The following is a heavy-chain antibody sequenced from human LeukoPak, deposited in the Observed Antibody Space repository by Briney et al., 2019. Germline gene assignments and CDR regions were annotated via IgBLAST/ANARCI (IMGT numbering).Heavy chain of an antibody. D-gene: IGHD3-10*01. J-gene: IGHJ6*02. Sequence: PGGSLRLSCAASGFTFSDYYMSWIRQAPGKGLEWVSYISSSSSTIYYADSVKGRFTISRDNAKNSLYLQMNSLGAEDTAVYYCARDRAVWDYYGMDVWGQGTTVTVSS. CDR3: ARDRAVWDYYGMDV. V-gene: IGHV3-11*04. CDR1: GFTFSDYY. CDR2: ISSSSSTI.